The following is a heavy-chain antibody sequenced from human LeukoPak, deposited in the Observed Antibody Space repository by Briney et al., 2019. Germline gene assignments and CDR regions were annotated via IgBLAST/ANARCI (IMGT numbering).Heavy chain of an antibody. CDR1: GDSVSSNSAA. Sequence: SQTLSLTCAISGDSVSSNSAAWNWIRQSPSRGLEWLGRTYYRSKWYNDYAVSVKSRITVNADTSKNQFSLKLSSVTAADTAVYYCASLWGVAGRIDYWGQGTLVTVSS. V-gene: IGHV6-1*01. CDR2: TYYRSKWYN. J-gene: IGHJ4*02. CDR3: ASLWGVAGRIDY. D-gene: IGHD3-16*01.